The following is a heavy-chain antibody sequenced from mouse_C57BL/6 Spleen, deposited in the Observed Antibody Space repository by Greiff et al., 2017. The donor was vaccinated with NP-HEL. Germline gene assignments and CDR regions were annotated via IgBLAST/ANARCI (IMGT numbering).Heavy chain of an antibody. CDR3: ARDPLGY. J-gene: IGHJ2*01. CDR1: GYTFTSYW. Sequence: VQLQQPGAELVRPGTSVKLSCKASGYTFTSYWMHWVKQRPGQGLEWIGVIDPSDSYTNYNQKFKGKATLTVDTSSSTAYMQLSSLTSEDSAVYYCARDPLGYWGQGTTLTVSS. CDR2: IDPSDSYT. D-gene: IGHD3-3*01. V-gene: IGHV1-59*01.